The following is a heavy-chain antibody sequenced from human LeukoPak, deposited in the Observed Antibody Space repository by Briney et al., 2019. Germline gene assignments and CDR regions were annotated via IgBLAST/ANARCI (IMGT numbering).Heavy chain of an antibody. D-gene: IGHD6-13*01. Sequence: SVKVSCKASGGTFISYAISWVRQAPGQGLEWMGGIIPIFGTANYAQKFQGRVTITADESTSTAYMELSSLRSEDTAVYYCARDKYVGSSSWYNWFDPWGQGTLVTVSS. CDR3: ARDKYVGSSSWYNWFDP. V-gene: IGHV1-69*01. CDR1: GGTFISYA. CDR2: IIPIFGTA. J-gene: IGHJ5*02.